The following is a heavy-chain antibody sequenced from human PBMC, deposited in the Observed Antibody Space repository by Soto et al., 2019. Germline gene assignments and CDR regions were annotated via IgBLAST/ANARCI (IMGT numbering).Heavy chain of an antibody. CDR3: ARGRYSSGWYGEWFDP. Sequence: SETLSLTCAVSGGSISRSNWWSWGRQPPGKGLEWIGEIYHSESTNYNPSLKSRVTISVDKSNNQFSLKLSSVTAADTAVYYCARGRYSSGWYGEWFDPWGQGTLVTVS. V-gene: IGHV4-4*02. D-gene: IGHD6-19*01. CDR1: GGSISRSNW. CDR2: IYHSEST. J-gene: IGHJ5*02.